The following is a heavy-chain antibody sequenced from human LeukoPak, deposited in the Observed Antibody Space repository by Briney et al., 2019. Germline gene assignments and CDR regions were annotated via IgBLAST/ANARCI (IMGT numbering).Heavy chain of an antibody. V-gene: IGHV3-21*01. CDR1: GFTFSSYS. CDR3: ARANRCSAGSCDDY. Sequence: GGSLRLSCAASGFTFSSYSMNWVRQAPGKGLEWVSSISSSSSYIYYADSVKGRFTISRDNAKNSLYLQMNSLRAEDTAVYYCARANRCSAGSCDDYWGQGTLVTVSS. CDR2: ISSSSSYI. D-gene: IGHD2-15*01. J-gene: IGHJ4*02.